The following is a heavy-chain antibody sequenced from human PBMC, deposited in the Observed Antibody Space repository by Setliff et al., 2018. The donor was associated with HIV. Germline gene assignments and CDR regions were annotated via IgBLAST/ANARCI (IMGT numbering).Heavy chain of an antibody. CDR2: ISGSSGGT. CDR1: GFTFSRDW. Sequence: GGSLRLSCAASGFTFSRDWMSWVRQAPGKGLEWVSLISGSSGGTYYADSVMGRFTISRDNSKNTLYLQMNSLRAEDTAVYYCARYFDSTDYWGQGTLVTVSS. D-gene: IGHD3-9*01. CDR3: ARYFDSTDY. J-gene: IGHJ4*02. V-gene: IGHV3-23*01.